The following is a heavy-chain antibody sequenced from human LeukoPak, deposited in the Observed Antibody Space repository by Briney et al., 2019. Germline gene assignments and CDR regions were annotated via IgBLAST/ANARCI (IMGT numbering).Heavy chain of an antibody. CDR3: ARDTGVRVAGPRAWITWCDP. J-gene: IGHJ5*02. V-gene: IGHV3-48*02. D-gene: IGHD6-19*01. Sequence: GGSLRLSCAASGFTFGSYSMNWVRQAPGKGLEWVSFITSSSSTIYYADSVKGRFTISRDNAKNSLYLQLNSLRDEDTGVYYCARDTGVRVAGPRAWITWCDPSGQGTLVTVSS. CDR1: GFTFGSYS. CDR2: ITSSSSTI.